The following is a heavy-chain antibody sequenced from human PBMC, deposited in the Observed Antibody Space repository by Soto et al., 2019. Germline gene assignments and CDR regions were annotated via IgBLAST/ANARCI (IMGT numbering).Heavy chain of an antibody. CDR3: ARERGVGATPGFDY. V-gene: IGHV1-69*06. D-gene: IGHD1-26*01. CDR1: GGTFSSYA. J-gene: IGHJ4*02. Sequence: QVQLVQSGAEVKKPGSSVKVSCKASGGTFSSYAISWVRQAPGQGLEWMGGIIPIFGTANYAQKFQGRVTITADKSTSTAYMELSSLGSEDTAGYYCARERGVGATPGFDYWGQGTLVTVSS. CDR2: IIPIFGTA.